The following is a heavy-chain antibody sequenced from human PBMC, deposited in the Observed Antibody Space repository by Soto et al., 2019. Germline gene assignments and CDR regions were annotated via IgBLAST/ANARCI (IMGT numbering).Heavy chain of an antibody. CDR1: GVSISSSQW. Sequence: QVQLQESGPGLVKPSGTLSLTCAVSGVSISSSQWWSWVRQPPGKGLEWIGEIYHNERTNYNPSLQSRLTRSLDRSKNQVSLKLSSVTAADTATYYCGRTKDYFYGVDVGGQGTTVTVSS. V-gene: IGHV4-4*02. CDR3: GRTKDYFYGVDV. J-gene: IGHJ6*02. CDR2: IYHNERT.